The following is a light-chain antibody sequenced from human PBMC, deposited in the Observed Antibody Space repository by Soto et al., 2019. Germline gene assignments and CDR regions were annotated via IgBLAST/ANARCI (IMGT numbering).Light chain of an antibody. Sequence: EIVITQSPATLSVSPGERATPSCRASQSVSSNLARYQQKPGQAPRLLIYGASTRATGIPARFSGSGSGTEFTLTISSLQSEDFAVYYCQQRSNWPWTFGQGTKVDI. J-gene: IGKJ1*01. CDR1: QSVSSN. V-gene: IGKV3-15*01. CDR2: GAS. CDR3: QQRSNWPWT.